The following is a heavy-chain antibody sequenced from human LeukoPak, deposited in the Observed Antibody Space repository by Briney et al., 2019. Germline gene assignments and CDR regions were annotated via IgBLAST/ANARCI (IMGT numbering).Heavy chain of an antibody. CDR2: ISYDGSNK. CDR3: AKDQDGYSGYVPWY. CDR1: GFTFSSYA. D-gene: IGHD5-12*01. V-gene: IGHV3-30-3*01. J-gene: IGHJ4*02. Sequence: PGRSLRLSCAASGFTFSSYAMHWVRQAPGKGLEWVAVISYDGSNKYYADSVKGRFTISRDNSKNTLYLQMNSLRAEDTAVYYCAKDQDGYSGYVPWYWGQGTLVTVSS.